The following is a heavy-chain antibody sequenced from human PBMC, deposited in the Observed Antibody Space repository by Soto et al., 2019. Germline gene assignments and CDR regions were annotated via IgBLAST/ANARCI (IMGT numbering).Heavy chain of an antibody. V-gene: IGHV3-74*01. CDR3: AGGRGGPLEYCGDDFYSYGY. D-gene: IGHD2-21*02. J-gene: IGHJ4*02. Sequence: EVQLVESGGGLVQRGGSLRLSCAASGFTFSSYWMHWVRQALGKGLVWVSRINSDGSSTSYADSVKGRFTISRDNAKNTLYLQMNSQRGEDRAVYYCAGGRGGPLEYCGDDFYSYGYWGQGTLDTVSS. CDR2: INSDGSST. CDR1: GFTFSSYW.